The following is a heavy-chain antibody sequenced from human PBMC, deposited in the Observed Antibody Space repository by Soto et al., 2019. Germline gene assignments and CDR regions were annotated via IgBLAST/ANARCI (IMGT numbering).Heavy chain of an antibody. CDR1: GGSIRSYY. CDR2: IYHTGTT. CDR3: ARDPATGADNWLDP. J-gene: IGHJ5*02. Sequence: QVQLQESGPGLVKPSETLSLSCTVSGGSIRSYYWHWIRQSPGKGLEWIGYIYHTGTTNYNPSLKRRVTISVDTSKNQFSLKVTSVTAADTAVYYCARDPATGADNWLDPWGQGTLVTVSS. V-gene: IGHV4-59*01. D-gene: IGHD1-1*01.